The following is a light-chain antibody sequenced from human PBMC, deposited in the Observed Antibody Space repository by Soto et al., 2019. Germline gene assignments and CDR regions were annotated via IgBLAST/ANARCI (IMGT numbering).Light chain of an antibody. CDR3: QQTYSTPWT. CDR1: QSIRSY. CDR2: AAG. J-gene: IGKJ1*01. Sequence: DIQMSQSPSSLSASVGDRVTITCRASQSIRSYLNWYQQKPGKAPQLLIYAAGSLQSGVPSRFRGFGAGTDFTLTITSLHAEDFATYYCQQTYSTPWTFGQGTKVDI. V-gene: IGKV1-39*01.